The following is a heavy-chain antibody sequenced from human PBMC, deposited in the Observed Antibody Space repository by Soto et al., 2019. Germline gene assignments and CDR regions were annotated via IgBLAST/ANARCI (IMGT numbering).Heavy chain of an antibody. V-gene: IGHV3-33*01. CDR1: GFTYSSYG. J-gene: IGHJ4*02. CDR2: IQSDGSIK. CDR3: AREGSSNCFGAFDY. D-gene: IGHD6-13*01. Sequence: VQLVASGGGVVQPGRSLRLSCAASGFTYSSYGMHWVRQAPGRGLEWVAVIQSDGSIKNYADSVKGRFTISRDNSKNTLHLQMNSLRAEDTAVYYCAREGSSNCFGAFDYWGQGTLVTVSS.